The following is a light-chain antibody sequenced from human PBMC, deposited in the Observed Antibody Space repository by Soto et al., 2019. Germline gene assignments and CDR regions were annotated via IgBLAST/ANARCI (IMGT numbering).Light chain of an antibody. Sequence: DIQMTQSPSTLSASVVDRVTTTCRASQSISSWLAWYQQKPGKAPKLLIYDASSLESGVPSRFSGSGSGTEFTLTISSLQPDDFATYYCQQYNSYPWTFGQGTKVDI. CDR2: DAS. J-gene: IGKJ1*01. CDR3: QQYNSYPWT. V-gene: IGKV1-5*01. CDR1: QSISSW.